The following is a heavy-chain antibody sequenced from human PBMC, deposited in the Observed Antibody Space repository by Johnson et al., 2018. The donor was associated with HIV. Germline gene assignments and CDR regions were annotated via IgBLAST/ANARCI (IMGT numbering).Heavy chain of an antibody. CDR1: GFTFSSYA. V-gene: IGHV3-30*04. Sequence: QVQLVESGGGVVQPGRSLRLSCAASGFTFSSYAMHWVRQAAGKGLEWVAVISYDGSDKYYADCVKGRVTIFRAHSSNTLYLQSNSLIAEDTAVYYCASVECGSSSSAFDIWGQGTMVTVSS. CDR2: ISYDGSDK. D-gene: IGHD6-13*01. CDR3: ASVECGSSSSAFDI. J-gene: IGHJ3*02.